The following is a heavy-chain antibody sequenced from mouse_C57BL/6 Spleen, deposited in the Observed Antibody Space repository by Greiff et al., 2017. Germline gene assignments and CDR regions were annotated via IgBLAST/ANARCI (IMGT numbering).Heavy chain of an antibody. D-gene: IGHD4-1*01. CDR2: FYPGDGDT. J-gene: IGHJ2*01. Sequence: VKLVASGPELVKPGASVTISCKAFGYAFSGTWMNWVKQRPGKGFEGIGRFYPGDGDTNYNGKFKGKATLTADKSSSTAYMQLSSLTSEDSAVYFCARGENWDPYYFDYWGQGTTLTVSS. CDR1: GYAFSGTW. CDR3: ARGENWDPYYFDY. V-gene: IGHV1-82*01.